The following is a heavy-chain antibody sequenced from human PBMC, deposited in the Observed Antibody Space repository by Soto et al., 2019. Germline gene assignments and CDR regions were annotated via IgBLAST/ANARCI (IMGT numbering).Heavy chain of an antibody. V-gene: IGHV3-30-3*01. J-gene: IGHJ5*02. CDR3: ARDESYSSSWYANWFDP. Sequence: QVQLVESGGSVVQPGRSLRLSCAASGFTFSSYAMHWVRQAPGKGLEWVAVISYDGSNKYYADSVKGRFTISRDNSKNTLYLQMNSLRAEDTAVYYCARDESYSSSWYANWFDPWGQGTLVTVSS. CDR2: ISYDGSNK. D-gene: IGHD6-13*01. CDR1: GFTFSSYA.